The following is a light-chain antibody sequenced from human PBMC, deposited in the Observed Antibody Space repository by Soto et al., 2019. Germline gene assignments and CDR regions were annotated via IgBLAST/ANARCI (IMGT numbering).Light chain of an antibody. CDR3: QYYGNLPSLT. CDR1: QDISNY. Sequence: DIQMTQSPSSLSASVGDRVTITCQASQDISNYLNWYQQKPGKAPKLLIYDASNLETGVPSRFSGSGSGTDFTCTISSLQTEDIATYYCQYYGNLPSLTFGGGTKVDIK. CDR2: DAS. J-gene: IGKJ4*01. V-gene: IGKV1-33*01.